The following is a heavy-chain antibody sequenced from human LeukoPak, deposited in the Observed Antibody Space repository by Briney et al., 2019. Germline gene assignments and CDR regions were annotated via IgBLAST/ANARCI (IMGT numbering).Heavy chain of an antibody. CDR2: INPNSGCT. Sequence: ASVNVSSKSSVYTFTSYAMNCVPQAPGQGLEGMGWINPNSGCTNYAQKFQGRVTMTRATSISTAYMELSRLRSDDTAVYYCARAPITMIVVVITWGQGTLVTASS. J-gene: IGHJ4*02. CDR3: ARAPITMIVVVIT. D-gene: IGHD3-22*01. V-gene: IGHV1-2*02. CDR1: VYTFTSYA.